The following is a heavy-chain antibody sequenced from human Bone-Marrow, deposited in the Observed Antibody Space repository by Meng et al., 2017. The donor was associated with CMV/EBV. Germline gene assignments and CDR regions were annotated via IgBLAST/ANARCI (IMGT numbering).Heavy chain of an antibody. J-gene: IGHJ4*02. Sequence: GESQKISCAASGFTFSSYSMNWVRQAPGKGLEWVSYISSSSSTIYYADSVKGRFTISRDNAKNSLYLQMNSLRAEDTAVYYCARGRPRFDYWGQGTLVTVSS. CDR2: ISSSSSTI. CDR1: GFTFSSYS. CDR3: ARGRPRFDY. V-gene: IGHV3-48*04. D-gene: IGHD5-24*01.